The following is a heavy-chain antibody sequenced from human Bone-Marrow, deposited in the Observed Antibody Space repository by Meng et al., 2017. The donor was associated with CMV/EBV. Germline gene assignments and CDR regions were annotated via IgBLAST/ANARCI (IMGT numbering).Heavy chain of an antibody. J-gene: IGHJ4*02. CDR2: ISGGGSST. CDR3: AKLQSPTGFDY. V-gene: IGHV3-23*01. Sequence: GESLKISCAASGFTFSSYGMTWVRQAPGKGLEWVSGISGGGSSTFYADSVKGRLTISRINSKRTLYLQMRSLRVDDTAVYYCAKLQSPTGFDYWGRGTLVTVSS. CDR1: GFTFSSYG.